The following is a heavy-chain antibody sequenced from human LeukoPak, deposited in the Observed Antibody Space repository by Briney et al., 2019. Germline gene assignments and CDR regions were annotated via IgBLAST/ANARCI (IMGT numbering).Heavy chain of an antibody. CDR3: AKGKKITVAGLFDC. V-gene: IGHV3-7*03. Sequence: GGSLRLSCAASGFTFSNYWMSWVRQAPGKGLEWVANIKQDGSEKYYVDSVKGRFTISRDNAKNSLYLHMNSLSAEDTALYYCAKGKKITVAGLFDCWAREPWSPSPQ. D-gene: IGHD6-19*01. CDR2: IKQDGSEK. J-gene: IGHJ4*02. CDR1: GFTFSNYW.